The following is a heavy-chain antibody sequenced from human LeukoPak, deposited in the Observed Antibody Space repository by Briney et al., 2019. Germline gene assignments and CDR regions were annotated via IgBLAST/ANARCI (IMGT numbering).Heavy chain of an antibody. V-gene: IGHV3-48*03. Sequence: GGSLRLSCAASGFTFSSYDMNWVRQAPGRELEWISYISYISDSGTTIYYADSVKGRFTISRDDAKNSVYLQMNSLRDEDTAVYYCATDGTPLRVGEVFFDNWGQGTLVTVSS. CDR1: GFTFSSYD. CDR3: ATDGTPLRVGEVFFDN. CDR2: ISDSGTTI. J-gene: IGHJ4*02. D-gene: IGHD3-10*01.